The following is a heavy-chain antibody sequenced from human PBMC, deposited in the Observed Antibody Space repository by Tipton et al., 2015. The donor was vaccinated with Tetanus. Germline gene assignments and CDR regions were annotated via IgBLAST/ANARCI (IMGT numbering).Heavy chain of an antibody. V-gene: IGHV4-30-2*02. Sequence: TLSLTCNVTGALLTTGGYSWGWIRQPPGQGLEWIGYIYQTGSTYFNPSLRSRLTMSFKMSKNQFSLKLTSVTAADTAVYYCASRGYSGRRQIEDYWSQGTLVTVSS. CDR1: GALLTTGGYS. CDR2: IYQTGST. CDR3: ASRGYSGRRQIEDY. J-gene: IGHJ4*02. D-gene: IGHD5-12*01.